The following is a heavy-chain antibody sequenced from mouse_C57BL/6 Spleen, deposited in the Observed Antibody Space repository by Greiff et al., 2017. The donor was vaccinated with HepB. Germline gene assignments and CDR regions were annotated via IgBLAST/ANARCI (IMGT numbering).Heavy chain of an antibody. D-gene: IGHD2-4*01. J-gene: IGHJ2*01. CDR1: GYTFTSYG. Sequence: QVQLQQSGAELARPGASVKLSCKASGYTFTSYGISWVKQRTGQGLEWIGEIYPRSGNTYYNEKFKGKATLTADKSSSTAYMELRSLTSEDSAVYVCASLTYDYVYYFDYWGQGTTLPVSS. CDR2: IYPRSGNT. V-gene: IGHV1-81*01. CDR3: ASLTYDYVYYFDY.